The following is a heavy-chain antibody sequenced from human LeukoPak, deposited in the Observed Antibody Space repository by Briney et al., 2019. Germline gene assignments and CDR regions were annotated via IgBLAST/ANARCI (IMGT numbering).Heavy chain of an antibody. Sequence: GGSLRLSCAASGFTFSSYEMNWVRQAPGKGLEWVSYISSSGSTIYYADSAKGRFTISRDNAKNSLYLQMNSLRAEDTAVYYCARDRGSSPYYFDYWGQGTLVTVSS. V-gene: IGHV3-48*03. CDR1: GFTFSSYE. D-gene: IGHD6-6*01. CDR3: ARDRGSSPYYFDY. J-gene: IGHJ4*02. CDR2: ISSSGSTI.